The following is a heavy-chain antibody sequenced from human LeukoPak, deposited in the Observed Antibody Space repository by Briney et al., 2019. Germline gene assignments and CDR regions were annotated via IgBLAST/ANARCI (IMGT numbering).Heavy chain of an antibody. CDR1: GFTFSSYA. CDR3: AKDGLRYFDRLPRIYADY. CDR2: ISGSGGST. Sequence: GGSLRLSCAASGFTFSSYAMSWVRQAPGKGLEWVSAISGSGGSTYYADSVKGRFTISRDNSKNTLYLQMNSLGAEDTAVYYCAKDGLRYFDRLPRIYADYWGQGTLVTVSS. D-gene: IGHD3-9*01. J-gene: IGHJ4*02. V-gene: IGHV3-23*01.